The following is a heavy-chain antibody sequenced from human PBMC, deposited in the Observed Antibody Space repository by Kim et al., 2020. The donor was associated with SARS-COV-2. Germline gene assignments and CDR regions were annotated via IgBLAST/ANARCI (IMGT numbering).Heavy chain of an antibody. V-gene: IGHV4-59*13. CDR1: GGSISSYY. CDR3: AREMVCYDSSGYFDY. CDR2: IYYSGST. J-gene: IGHJ4*02. Sequence: SETLSLTCTVSGGSISSYYWSWIRQPPGKGLEWIGYIYYSGSTNYNPSLKSRVTITVDTSKNQFSLKLISVTAADTAVYYCAREMVCYDSSGYFDYWGQGTLVTVSS. D-gene: IGHD3-22*01.